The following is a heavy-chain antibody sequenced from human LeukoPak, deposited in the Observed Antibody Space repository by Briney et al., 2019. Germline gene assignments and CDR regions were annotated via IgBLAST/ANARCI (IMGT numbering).Heavy chain of an antibody. V-gene: IGHV3-33*01. D-gene: IGHD3-22*01. CDR2: IWYDGSNK. CDR1: GFTFSSYG. J-gene: IGHJ4*02. Sequence: GRSLRLSCAASGFTFSSYGMHWVRQAPGKGLEWVAVIWYDGSNKYYADSVKGRFTISRDNSKNTLYLQMNSLRAEDTAVYYCARGYDSSGYCPSYWGQGTLVTVSS. CDR3: ARGYDSSGYCPSY.